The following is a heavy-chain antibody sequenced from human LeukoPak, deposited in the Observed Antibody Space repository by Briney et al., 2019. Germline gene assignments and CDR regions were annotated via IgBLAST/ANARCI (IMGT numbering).Heavy chain of an antibody. CDR3: ARDSDTAMVTPFDY. CDR2: INAGNGNT. V-gene: IGHV1-3*01. J-gene: IGHJ4*02. CDR1: GYTFTSYA. D-gene: IGHD5-18*01. Sequence: ASVKVSCKASGYTFTSYAMHWVRQAPGQRLEWMGWINAGNGNTKYSQKFQGRVTITRDTSASTAYMELSSLRSEDTAVYYCARDSDTAMVTPFDYWGQGTLVTVSS.